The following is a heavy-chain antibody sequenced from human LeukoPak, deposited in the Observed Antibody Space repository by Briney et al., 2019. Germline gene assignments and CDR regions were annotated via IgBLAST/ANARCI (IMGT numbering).Heavy chain of an antibody. CDR3: ARARTAAHNWFDP. J-gene: IGHJ5*02. D-gene: IGHD2-2*01. CDR1: GYTFTSYG. Sequence: GAPVKVSCKASGYTFTSYGISWVRQAPGQGLEWMGWISAYNGNTNYAQKFQGRVTMTRDTSISTAYMELSRLRSDDTAVYYCARARTAAHNWFDPWGQGTLVTVSS. V-gene: IGHV1-18*01. CDR2: ISAYNGNT.